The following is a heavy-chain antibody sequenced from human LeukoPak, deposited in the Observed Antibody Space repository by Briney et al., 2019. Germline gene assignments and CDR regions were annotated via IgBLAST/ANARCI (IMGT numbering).Heavy chain of an antibody. V-gene: IGHV4-4*07. J-gene: IGHJ4*02. CDR2: IYTSGST. Sequence: ASETLSLTCTVSGGSISSYYWSWIRQPAGKGLEWIGRIYTSGSTNSNPSLNSRVTMSVDTSKNQFSLKLSSVTAADTAVYYCARNIAAAGTCDYWGQRTLVTVSS. CDR3: ARNIAAAGTCDY. D-gene: IGHD6-13*01. CDR1: GGSISSYY.